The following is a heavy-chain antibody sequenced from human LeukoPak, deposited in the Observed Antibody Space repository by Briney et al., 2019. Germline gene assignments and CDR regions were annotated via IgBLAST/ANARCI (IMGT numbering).Heavy chain of an antibody. D-gene: IGHD2-21*01. V-gene: IGHV5-51*01. CDR3: ARWLVVGDLRGFDP. J-gene: IGHJ5*02. CDR1: GYRFSDYY. CDR2: IYPGDNPGGSGI. Sequence: GESLKISCQGSGYRFSDYYVAWVRQMPGKGLEWMGIIYPGDNPGGSGIRYNPAFQGQVTVSADKSINTAYLQWSSLKASDSAMYYCARWLVVGDLRGFDPWGQGTLVTVSS.